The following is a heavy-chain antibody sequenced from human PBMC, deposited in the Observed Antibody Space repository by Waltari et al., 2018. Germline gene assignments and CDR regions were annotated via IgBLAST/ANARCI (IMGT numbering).Heavy chain of an antibody. V-gene: IGHV4-59*01. D-gene: IGHD1-7*01. CDR1: GGSISSYY. Sequence: QVQLQESGPGLVKPSETLSLTCTVSGGSISSYYWSWIRQPPGKGLEWIGYIYYSGRPSYNPSLKRRVTISVDTSKNQFSLKLSSVTAADTAVYYCARVSVYNWNSNAFDIWGQGTMVTVSS. CDR3: ARVSVYNWNSNAFDI. CDR2: IYYSGRP. J-gene: IGHJ3*02.